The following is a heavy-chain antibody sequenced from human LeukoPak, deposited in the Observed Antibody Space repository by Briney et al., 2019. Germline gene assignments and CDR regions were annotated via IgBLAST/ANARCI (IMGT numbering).Heavy chain of an antibody. CDR3: ARASSGYDWNY. CDR1: GGSISGYY. Sequence: ASETLSLTCTVSGGSISGYYWSWIRQPAGKGLEWIGRIYTGGSTNYSPSLKSRVAMSVDTSKNQFSLTLNSVTAADTAVYYCARASSGYDWNYWGQGTLVTVSS. CDR2: IYTGGST. J-gene: IGHJ4*02. V-gene: IGHV4-4*07. D-gene: IGHD5-12*01.